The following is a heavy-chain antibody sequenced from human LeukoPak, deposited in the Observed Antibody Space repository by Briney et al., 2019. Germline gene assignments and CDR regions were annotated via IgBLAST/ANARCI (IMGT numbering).Heavy chain of an antibody. J-gene: IGHJ4*02. CDR1: GFTFSNYW. CDR2: IKEDGSEK. CDR3: ARARYSDF. Sequence: PGGSLRLSCVASGFTFSNYWMTWVRQAPGKGLEWVANIKEDGSEKNYADSVKGRFTIARDNAKNSLYLHMNSLRGEATAVYYCARARYSDFWGQGTLVTVSS. V-gene: IGHV3-7*01.